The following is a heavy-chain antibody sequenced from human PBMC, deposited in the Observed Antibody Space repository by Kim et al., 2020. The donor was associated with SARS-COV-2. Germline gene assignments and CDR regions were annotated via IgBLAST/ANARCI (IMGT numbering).Heavy chain of an antibody. CDR1: GFTFSDYY. CDR3: ARDTAAGLDY. V-gene: IGHV3-11*06. CDR2: ISSSSSYT. J-gene: IGHJ4*02. D-gene: IGHD6-13*01. Sequence: LSLTCAASGFTFSDYYMSWIRQAPGKGLEWVSYISSSSSYTNYADSVKGRFTISRDNAKNSLYLQMNSLRAEDTAVYYCARDTAAGLDYWGQGTLVTVSS.